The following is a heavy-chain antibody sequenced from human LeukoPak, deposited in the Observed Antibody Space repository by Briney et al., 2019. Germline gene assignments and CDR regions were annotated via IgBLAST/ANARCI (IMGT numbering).Heavy chain of an antibody. CDR2: IYYSGGT. CDR1: GGSISSYY. V-gene: IGHV4-59*01. D-gene: IGHD2-2*01. J-gene: IGHJ6*02. Sequence: SETLSLTCTVSGGSISSYYWSWIRQPPGKGLEWIGYIYYSGGTNYNPSLKSRVTISVDTSKNQFSLKLSSVTAADPAVYYCARVFGKYQLPPGLYYYYGMDVWGQGTTVTVSS. CDR3: ARVFGKYQLPPGLYYYYGMDV.